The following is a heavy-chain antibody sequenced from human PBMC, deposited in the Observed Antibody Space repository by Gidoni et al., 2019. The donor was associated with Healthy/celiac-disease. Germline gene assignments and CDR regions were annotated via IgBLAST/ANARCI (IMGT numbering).Heavy chain of an antibody. J-gene: IGHJ4*02. Sequence: EVQLVESGGGLVQPGGSLRLPCAASGFTFSSYWMHWVRQAPGKGRVWVSRINSDGSSTSYADSVKGRFTISRDNAKNTLYLQMNSLRAEDTAVYYCARDATVTNPDYWGQGTLVTVSS. CDR1: GFTFSSYW. CDR3: ARDATVTNPDY. D-gene: IGHD4-17*01. CDR2: INSDGSST. V-gene: IGHV3-74*01.